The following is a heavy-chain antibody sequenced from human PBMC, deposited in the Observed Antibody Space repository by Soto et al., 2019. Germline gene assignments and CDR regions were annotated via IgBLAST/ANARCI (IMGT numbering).Heavy chain of an antibody. Sequence: GGSLRLSCAASGFTFSKYGMHWVRQAPGKGLEWVALIWNDGIRKVYVDSVKGRFTISRDNSKNTLDLQMNNLRDEDTAVYYCARDDDNDANALDYWGPGTLVTVS. CDR1: GFTFSKYG. J-gene: IGHJ4*02. CDR2: IWNDGIRK. V-gene: IGHV3-33*01. CDR3: ARDDDNDANALDY.